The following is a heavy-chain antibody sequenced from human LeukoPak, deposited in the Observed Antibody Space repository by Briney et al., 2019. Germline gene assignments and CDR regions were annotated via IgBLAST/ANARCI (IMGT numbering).Heavy chain of an antibody. CDR2: IRYDGSNK. CDR1: GFTFSSYG. V-gene: IGHV3-30*02. CDR3: AKDDSYGSGPYGMDV. Sequence: GGSLRLPCAASGFTFSSYGMHWVRQAPGKGLEWVAFIRYDGSNKYYADSVKGRFTISRDNSKNTLYLQMNSLRAEDTAVYYCAKDDSYGSGPYGMDVWSQGTTVTVSS. J-gene: IGHJ6*02. D-gene: IGHD3-10*01.